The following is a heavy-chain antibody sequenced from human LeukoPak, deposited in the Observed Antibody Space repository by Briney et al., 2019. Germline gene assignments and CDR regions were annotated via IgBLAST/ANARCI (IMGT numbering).Heavy chain of an antibody. CDR1: GGSISSGNYY. Sequence: SETLSLTCTVSGGSISSGNYYWSWIRQPAGKGLEWIGLIYTSGSTKYNPSLKSRVNISVDTSKNQFSLKLSSVTAADTAVYYCARQTGSGLFILPGGQGTLVTVSS. CDR3: ARQTGSGLFILP. J-gene: IGHJ4*02. CDR2: IYTSGST. V-gene: IGHV4-61*02. D-gene: IGHD3/OR15-3a*01.